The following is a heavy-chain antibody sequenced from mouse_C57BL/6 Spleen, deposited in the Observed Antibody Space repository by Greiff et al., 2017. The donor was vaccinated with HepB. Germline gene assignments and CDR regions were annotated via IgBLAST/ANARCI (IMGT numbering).Heavy chain of an antibody. CDR3: ARCYNSNLAWFAY. CDR1: GYTFTSYW. V-gene: IGHV1-72*01. CDR2: IDPNSGGT. D-gene: IGHD2-5*01. J-gene: IGHJ3*01. Sequence: QVQLQQPGAELVKPGASVKLSCKASGYTFTSYWMHWVKQRPGRGLEWIGRIDPNSGGTKYNEKFKSKATLTVDKPSSTAYMQISSLTSEDSAVYYCARCYNSNLAWFAYWGQGTLVTVSA.